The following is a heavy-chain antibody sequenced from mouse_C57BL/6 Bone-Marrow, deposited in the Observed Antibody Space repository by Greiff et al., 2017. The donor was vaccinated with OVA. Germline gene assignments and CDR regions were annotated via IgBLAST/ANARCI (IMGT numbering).Heavy chain of an antibody. Sequence: VQLQQSGAELVKPGASVKISCKASGYAFSSYWMNWVKQRPGKGLEWIGQIYPGDGDTNYNGRFKGKATLSADKSSSTAYMQLSSLTSEDSAVYLGARARYGGSGFAYWGQWTMVTVS. D-gene: IGHD1-1*01. CDR3: ARARYGGSGFAY. V-gene: IGHV1-80*01. CDR1: GYAFSSYW. J-gene: IGHJ3*01. CDR2: IYPGDGDT.